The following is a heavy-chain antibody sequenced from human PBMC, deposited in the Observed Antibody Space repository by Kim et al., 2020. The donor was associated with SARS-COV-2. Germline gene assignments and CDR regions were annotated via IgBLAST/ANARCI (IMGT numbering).Heavy chain of an antibody. CDR3: AKGGVRGVIIADLDY. J-gene: IGHJ4*02. Sequence: DPVKGRFTISRDNARNTVYLHMNSLRAEDTDVYYCAKGGVRGVIIADLDYWGQGTLVTVSP. D-gene: IGHD3-10*01. V-gene: IGHV3-23*01.